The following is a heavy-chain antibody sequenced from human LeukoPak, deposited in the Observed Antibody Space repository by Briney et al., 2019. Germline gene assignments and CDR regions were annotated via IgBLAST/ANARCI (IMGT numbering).Heavy chain of an antibody. CDR3: AREVPAIAVAGSGAEWIDP. V-gene: IGHV1-2*02. CDR2: INPNSGGT. J-gene: IGHJ5*02. Sequence: GASVKVSCKASGYTFTGYYMHWVRQAPGQGLEWMGWINPNSGGTNYAQKFQGRVTMTRDTSISTAYMELSRLRSDDTAVYYCAREVPAIAVAGSGAEWIDPWGQGTLVTVSS. CDR1: GYTFTGYY. D-gene: IGHD6-19*01.